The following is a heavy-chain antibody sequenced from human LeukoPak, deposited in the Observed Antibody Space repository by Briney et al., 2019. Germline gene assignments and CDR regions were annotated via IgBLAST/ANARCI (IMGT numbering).Heavy chain of an antibody. J-gene: IGHJ4*02. CDR2: IYHSGST. CDR1: GGSISSGSYY. CDR3: ARVATGFGLYYFDY. V-gene: IGHV4-39*07. D-gene: IGHD5-12*01. Sequence: PSETLSLTCTVSGGSISSGSYYWGWIRQPPGKGLEWIGSIYHSGSTYYNPSLKSRVTISVDTSKNQFSLKLSSVTAADTAVYYCARVATGFGLYYFDYWGQGTLVTVSS.